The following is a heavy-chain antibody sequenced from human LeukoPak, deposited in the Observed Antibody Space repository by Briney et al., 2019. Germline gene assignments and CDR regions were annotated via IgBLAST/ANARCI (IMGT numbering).Heavy chain of an antibody. V-gene: IGHV4-61*01. J-gene: IGHJ4*02. Sequence: PSETLSLTCTVSGGSISSSSYYWGWIRQPPGKGLEWIGYIYYSGSTNYNPSLRSRVTISADTSKNQFSLKLTSVTAADTAVYYCATDPYISGYFYIWGQGTLVTVSS. CDR3: ATDPYISGYFYI. CDR1: GGSISSSSYY. CDR2: IYYSGST. D-gene: IGHD3-22*01.